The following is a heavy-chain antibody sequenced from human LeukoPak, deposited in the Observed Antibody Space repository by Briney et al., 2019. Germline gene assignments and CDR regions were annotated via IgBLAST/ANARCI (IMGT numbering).Heavy chain of an antibody. CDR1: GYTFTNYG. J-gene: IGHJ4*02. CDR3: ARVDSGRYYGHDY. Sequence: ASVKVSCKASGYTFTNYGISWVRQAPGQGLEWMGWVSTYNGNTNYAQKLQGRVTVTTDTSTSTAYMELRSLRSDDTAMYYCARVDSGRYYGHDYWGQGTLVTVTS. CDR2: VSTYNGNT. D-gene: IGHD1-26*01. V-gene: IGHV1-18*01.